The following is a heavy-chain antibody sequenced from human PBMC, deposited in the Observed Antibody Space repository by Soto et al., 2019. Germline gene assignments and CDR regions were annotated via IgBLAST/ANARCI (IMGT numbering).Heavy chain of an antibody. J-gene: IGHJ6*02. CDR2: ISYDGTIT. V-gene: IGHV3-30-3*01. CDR3: ARDQVGPLYYYYYGMDV. D-gene: IGHD1-26*01. CDR1: GFTISNYG. Sequence: PGGSLRLSCAASGFTISNYGMHWVRQAPGKGLEWVAVISYDGTITYYADSVKGRFTISRDNSKNTLYLQMNSLRTEDTAVYYCARDQVGPLYYYYYGMDVWGQGTTVTVSS.